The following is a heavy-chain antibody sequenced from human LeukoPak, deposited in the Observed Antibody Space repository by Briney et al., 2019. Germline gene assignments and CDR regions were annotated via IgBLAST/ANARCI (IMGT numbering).Heavy chain of an antibody. Sequence: ASVKVSCKASGYTFTDYNIHWVRQAPGQGLEWMGWITPNSGATLYAQQFQGRVTMTRDTSISTVYMELNNLISDDTAVYYCARGAGSGTYRRFDFWGQGTLVSVSS. CDR1: GYTFTDYN. J-gene: IGHJ4*02. CDR2: ITPNSGAT. V-gene: IGHV1-2*02. CDR3: ARGAGSGTYRRFDF. D-gene: IGHD3-10*01.